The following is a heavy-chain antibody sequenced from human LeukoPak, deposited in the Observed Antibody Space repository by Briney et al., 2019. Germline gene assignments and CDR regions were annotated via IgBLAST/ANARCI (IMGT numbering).Heavy chain of an antibody. J-gene: IGHJ4*02. V-gene: IGHV3-11*03. CDR3: ARTPGPYGPFDY. CDR1: GFTFSDYY. CDR2: ISSSSSYT. D-gene: IGHD4-17*01. Sequence: GRSLRLSCAASGFTFSDYYMSWIRQAPGKGLEWVSYISSSSSYTNYADSVKGRFTISRDNAKNSLYLQMNSLRAEDTAVYYCARTPGPYGPFDYWGQGTLVTVSS.